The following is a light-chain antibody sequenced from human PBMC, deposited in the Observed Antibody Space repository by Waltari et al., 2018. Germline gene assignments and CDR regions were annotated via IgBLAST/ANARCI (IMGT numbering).Light chain of an antibody. Sequence: QSVLTQPPSVSAAPGQKVTISCSGSSSNIGNNYVSWYQQLPGTAPKLLIYENNKRPSWIPDRFSGSKSGESATLGITGLQTGDEADYYCGTGDSSLSAWVFGGGTKLTVL. CDR1: SSNIGNNY. CDR3: GTGDSSLSAWV. V-gene: IGLV1-51*02. J-gene: IGLJ3*02. CDR2: ENN.